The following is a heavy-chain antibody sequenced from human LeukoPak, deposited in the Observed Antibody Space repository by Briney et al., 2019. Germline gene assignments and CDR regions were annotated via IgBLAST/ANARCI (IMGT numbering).Heavy chain of an antibody. V-gene: IGHV3-48*01. D-gene: IGHD6-25*01. CDR3: ARDSHAAPNAMDV. Sequence: GGSLKLSCAASGFTFSSYSMNWVRQAPGKGLEWVSYISGSSGTIYYADSVKGRFTISRDNVKNSLYLQMNSLRAEDTAVYYCARDSHAAPNAMDVWGKGTTVTVSS. CDR2: ISGSSGTI. J-gene: IGHJ6*03. CDR1: GFTFSSYS.